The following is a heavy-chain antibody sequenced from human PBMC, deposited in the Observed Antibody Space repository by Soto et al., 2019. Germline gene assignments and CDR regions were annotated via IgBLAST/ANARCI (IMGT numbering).Heavy chain of an antibody. D-gene: IGHD1-1*01. CDR2: IRRKANSYST. CDR1: GFAFSDYY. Sequence: GGSLRLSCVASGFAFSDYYMDWVRQAPGKGLEWVGRIRRKANSYSTVYAASVERRFTISRDDSKSSVYLQMNSLRDEDTAVYYCARRYGYSFDYWGQGTLVTVSS. J-gene: IGHJ4*02. CDR3: ARRYGYSFDY. V-gene: IGHV3-72*01.